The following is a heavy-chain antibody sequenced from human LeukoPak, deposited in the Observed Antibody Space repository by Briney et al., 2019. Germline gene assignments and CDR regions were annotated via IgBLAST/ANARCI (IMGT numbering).Heavy chain of an antibody. J-gene: IGHJ4*02. CDR2: ICYSGST. Sequence: SETLSLTCTVSGGSISSYYWSWIRQPPGKGLEWIGYICYSGSTNYNPSLKSRVTISVDTSKNQFSLKLSSVTAADTAVYYCAVWGGSGYLHWGQGTLVTVSS. CDR1: GGSISSYY. CDR3: AVWGGSGYLH. D-gene: IGHD3-22*01. V-gene: IGHV4-59*08.